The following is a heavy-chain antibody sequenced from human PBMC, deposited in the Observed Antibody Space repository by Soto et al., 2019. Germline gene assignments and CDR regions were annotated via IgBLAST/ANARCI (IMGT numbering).Heavy chain of an antibody. Sequence: GESLKISCKGSGYSFTSYWIGWVRQMPGKGLEWMGIIYPGDSDTRYSPSFQGQVTISADKSISTAYLQWSSLKASDTAMYYCARVIAEYYDSSWAFDIWGQGTMVTVSS. D-gene: IGHD3-22*01. CDR1: GYSFTSYW. V-gene: IGHV5-51*01. CDR3: ARVIAEYYDSSWAFDI. CDR2: IYPGDSDT. J-gene: IGHJ3*02.